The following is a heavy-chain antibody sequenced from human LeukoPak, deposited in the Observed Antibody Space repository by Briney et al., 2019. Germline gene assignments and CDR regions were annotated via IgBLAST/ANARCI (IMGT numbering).Heavy chain of an antibody. CDR2: IYYSGST. CDR1: GGSISSSSYY. CDR3: ARLLATRRLQDDAFDI. D-gene: IGHD5-24*01. J-gene: IGHJ3*02. V-gene: IGHV4-39*01. Sequence: SETLSLTCTVSGGSISSSSYYWGWIRQPPGKGLEWIGSIYYSGSTHYNPSLKSRVTISVDTSKNQFSLKLSSVTAADTAVYYCARLLATRRLQDDAFDIWGQGTMVTVSS.